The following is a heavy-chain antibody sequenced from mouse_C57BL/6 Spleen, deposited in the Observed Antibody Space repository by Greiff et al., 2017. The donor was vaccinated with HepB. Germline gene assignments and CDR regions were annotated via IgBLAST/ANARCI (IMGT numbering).Heavy chain of an antibody. CDR3: AITTVVPHWYFDV. Sequence: EVQLQQSGPGLVKPSQSLSLTCSVTGYSITSGYYWNWIRQFPGNKLEWMGYISYDGSNNYNPSLKNRIAITRDTSKNQFFLKLNSVTTEDTATYYCAITTVVPHWYFDVWGTGTTVTVSS. CDR2: ISYDGSN. V-gene: IGHV3-6*01. CDR1: GYSITSGYY. D-gene: IGHD1-1*01. J-gene: IGHJ1*03.